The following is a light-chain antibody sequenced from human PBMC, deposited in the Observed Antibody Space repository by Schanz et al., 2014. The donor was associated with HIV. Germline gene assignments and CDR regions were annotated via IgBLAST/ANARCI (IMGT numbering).Light chain of an antibody. CDR1: QSISTY. CDR2: VAS. J-gene: IGKJ5*01. Sequence: EIVLTQSPATLSLSPGERGTLSCRASQSISTYLAWYQQKPGQAPRLLISVASNRASGIPARFSGSGSGTDFTLTISSLEPEDYAVYYCQQYNDWPPITFGQGTRLEIK. V-gene: IGKV3-11*01. CDR3: QQYNDWPPIT.